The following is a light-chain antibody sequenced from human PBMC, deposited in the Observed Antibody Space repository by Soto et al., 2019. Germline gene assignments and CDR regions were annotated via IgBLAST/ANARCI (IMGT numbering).Light chain of an antibody. CDR1: QTISNS. V-gene: IGKV1-39*01. CDR3: QQSDSIPDT. CDR2: AAS. Sequence: DIQMTQSPSSLSASVGDRVTITCRASQTISNSLNWYQQKAGKAPKLLIFAASSLQSGVPSRFSGSGSGTDFTLTIGSLQPEEFATYFCQQSDSIPDTFGPGTKVDIK. J-gene: IGKJ3*01.